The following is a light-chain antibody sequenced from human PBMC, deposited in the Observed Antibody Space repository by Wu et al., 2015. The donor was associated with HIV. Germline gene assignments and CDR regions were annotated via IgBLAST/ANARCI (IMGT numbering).Light chain of an antibody. CDR1: QSVRSN. J-gene: IGKJ1*01. Sequence: IVLTQSPGTLSLSPGERATLSCRASQSVRSNLAWYQQKPGQAPRLLIYGASTRATGIPARFSGSGSGTEFTLTISSLQSEDFAVYYCQQYNNWPRTFGQGTKVEIK. V-gene: IGKV3-15*01. CDR2: GAS. CDR3: QQYNNWPRT.